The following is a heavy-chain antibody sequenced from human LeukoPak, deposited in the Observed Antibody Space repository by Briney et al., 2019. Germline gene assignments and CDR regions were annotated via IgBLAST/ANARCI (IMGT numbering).Heavy chain of an antibody. CDR2: IYHSGST. D-gene: IGHD3-3*01. J-gene: IGHJ3*02. CDR1: GGPISSGGYY. CDR3: ARDAHYDFWSGNGFDI. Sequence: SETLSLTCTVSGGPISSGGYYWSWIRQPPGKGLEWIGYIYHSGSTYYNPSLKSRVTISVDRSKNQFSLKLSSVTAADTAVYYCARDAHYDFWSGNGFDIWGQGTMVTVSS. V-gene: IGHV4-30-2*01.